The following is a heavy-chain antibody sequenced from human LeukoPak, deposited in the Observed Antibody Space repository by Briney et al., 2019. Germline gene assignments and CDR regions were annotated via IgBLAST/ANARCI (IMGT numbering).Heavy chain of an antibody. CDR3: AREEVGGPAAYNWYFDL. CDR2: ISSSSGYI. D-gene: IGHD2-2*01. V-gene: IGHV3-21*01. CDR1: GFSVSSYG. J-gene: IGHJ2*01. Sequence: GGSLRLSCAVSGFSVSSYGMSWVRQAPGKGLEWVSSISSSSGYIYYADSVKGRFTISRDNANNSLYLQMNSLRAEDTAVYYCAREEVGGPAAYNWYFDLWGRGTLVTVSS.